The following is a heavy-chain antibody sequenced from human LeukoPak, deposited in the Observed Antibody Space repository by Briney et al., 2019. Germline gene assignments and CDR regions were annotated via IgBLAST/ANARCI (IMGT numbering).Heavy chain of an antibody. CDR3: AKDSGYDSSGYPFNWFDP. CDR2: ISGSGGST. V-gene: IGHV3-23*01. Sequence: GGSLRLSCTASGFTFSSYAMSWVRQAPGKGLEWVSAISGSGGSTYYADSVKGRFTISRDNSKNTLYLQMNSLRAEDTAVYYCAKDSGYDSSGYPFNWFDPWGQGTLVTVSS. D-gene: IGHD3-22*01. J-gene: IGHJ5*02. CDR1: GFTFSSYA.